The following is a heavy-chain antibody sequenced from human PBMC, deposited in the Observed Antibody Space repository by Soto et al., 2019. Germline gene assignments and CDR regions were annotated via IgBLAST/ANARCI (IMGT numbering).Heavy chain of an antibody. J-gene: IGHJ4*02. CDR2: ISYDGSNK. CDR1: GFTFSSYG. Sequence: QVQLVESGGGVVQPGRSLRLPCAASGFTFSSYGMHWVRQAPGKGLEWVAVISYDGSNKYYADSVKGRFTISRDNSKNTLYLQMNSLRAEDTAVYYCAKDQWLRSTGRLDYWGQGTLVTVSS. D-gene: IGHD5-12*01. CDR3: AKDQWLRSTGRLDY. V-gene: IGHV3-30*18.